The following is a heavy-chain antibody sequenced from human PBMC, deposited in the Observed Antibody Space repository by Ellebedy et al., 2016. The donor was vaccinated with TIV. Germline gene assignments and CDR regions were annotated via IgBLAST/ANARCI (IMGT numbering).Heavy chain of an antibody. CDR2: ISAYNGNT. J-gene: IGHJ4*02. CDR3: ATGGGATSFDY. D-gene: IGHD1-26*01. Sequence: ASVKVSXXASGYTFTSYGISWVRQAPGQGLEWMGWISAYNGNTNYAQKLQGRVTMTEDTSTDTAYMELSSLRSEDTALYYCATGGGATSFDYWGQGTLVTVSS. CDR1: GYTFTSYG. V-gene: IGHV1-18*01.